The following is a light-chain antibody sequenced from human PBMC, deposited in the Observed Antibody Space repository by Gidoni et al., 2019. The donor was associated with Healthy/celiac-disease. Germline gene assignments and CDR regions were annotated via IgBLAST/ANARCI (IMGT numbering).Light chain of an antibody. CDR3: QVWDSSSDSV. CDR2: YDS. Sequence: SYVLTQPPSGTGAPGKTARITCGGNNIGSKSVHWYQQKPGQAPVLVIYYDSDRPSGLPERFSGSNSGHTATLTISRVEAGDEADYYCQVWDSSSDSVFGTGTKVTVL. V-gene: IGLV3-21*04. CDR1: NIGSKS. J-gene: IGLJ1*01.